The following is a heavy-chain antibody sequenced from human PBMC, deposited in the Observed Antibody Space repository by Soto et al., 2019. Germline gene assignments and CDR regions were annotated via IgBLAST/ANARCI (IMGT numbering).Heavy chain of an antibody. CDR1: GGTFSSYA. D-gene: IGHD2-15*01. CDR3: ARLIAATSQGPNWFDP. Sequence: QVQLVQSGAEVKKPGSSVKVSCKASGGTFSSYAISWVRQAPGQGLEWMGGIIPIFGTATYAQKFQGRVTSTADESTSTAYMELSSLRSEDTAVYYCARLIAATSQGPNWFDPWGQGTLVTVSS. CDR2: IIPIFGTA. J-gene: IGHJ5*02. V-gene: IGHV1-69*01.